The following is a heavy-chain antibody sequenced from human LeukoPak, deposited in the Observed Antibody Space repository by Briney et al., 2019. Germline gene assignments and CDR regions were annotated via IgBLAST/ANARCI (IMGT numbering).Heavy chain of an antibody. V-gene: IGHV1-24*01. CDR1: GYTLTELS. CDR2: LDPEDGET. Sequence: ASVKVSCKVSGYTLTELSMHWVRQAPGKGLEWMGGLDPEDGETIYAQKFQGRVTMTEDTSTDTAYMELSSLRSEDTAVYYCATSWVVAGIGTYYGMDVWGKGTTVTVSS. J-gene: IGHJ6*04. CDR3: ATSWVVAGIGTYYGMDV. D-gene: IGHD6-19*01.